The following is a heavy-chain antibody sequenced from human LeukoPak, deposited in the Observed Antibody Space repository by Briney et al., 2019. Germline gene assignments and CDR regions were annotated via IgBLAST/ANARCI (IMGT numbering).Heavy chain of an antibody. J-gene: IGHJ4*02. CDR3: ARRGLCSGGSCYGMSDY. V-gene: IGHV5-51*01. Sequence: GESLQISCMGSGYNFTNYSIGWVRQMPGKGLEWMGIIYPGDSDTRYSPSFQGQVTISADKSIGTAYLQWSSLKASDTAMYFCARRGLCSGGSCYGMSDYWGQGTLVTVSS. D-gene: IGHD2-15*01. CDR1: GYNFTNYS. CDR2: IYPGDSDT.